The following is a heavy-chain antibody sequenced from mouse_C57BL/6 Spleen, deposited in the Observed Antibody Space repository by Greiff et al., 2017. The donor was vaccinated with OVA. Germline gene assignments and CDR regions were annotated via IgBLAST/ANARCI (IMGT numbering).Heavy chain of an antibody. CDR3: ARDIGTGYFDV. CDR1: GYSITSGYY. CDR2: ISYDGSN. J-gene: IGHJ1*03. V-gene: IGHV3-6*01. D-gene: IGHD4-1*01. Sequence: VQLKESGPGLVKPSQSLSLTCSVTGYSITSGYYWNWIRQFPGNKLEWMGYISYDGSNNYNPSLKNRISITRDTSKNQFFLKLNSVTTEDTATYYCARDIGTGYFDVWGTGTTVTVSS.